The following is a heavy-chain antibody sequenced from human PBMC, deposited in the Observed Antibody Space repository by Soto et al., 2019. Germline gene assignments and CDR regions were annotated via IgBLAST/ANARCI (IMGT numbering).Heavy chain of an antibody. CDR2: INHSGST. J-gene: IGHJ6*03. CDR1: GGSFSGYY. Sequence: PSETLSLTCAVYGGSFSGYYWSWIRQPPGKGLEWIGEINHSGSTNYNPSLKSRVTISVDTSKNQFSLKLSSVTAADTAVYYCARFVNYYGSGSSVYYYYYYMDVWGKETTVTVSS. CDR3: ARFVNYYGSGSSVYYYYYYMDV. D-gene: IGHD3-10*01. V-gene: IGHV4-34*01.